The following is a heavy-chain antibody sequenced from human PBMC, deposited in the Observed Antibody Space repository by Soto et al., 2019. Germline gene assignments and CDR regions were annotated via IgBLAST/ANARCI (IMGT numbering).Heavy chain of an antibody. V-gene: IGHV3-33*01. CDR1: GFTFSSYG. Sequence: QVQLVESGGGVVQPGRSLRLSCAASGFTFSSYGMHWVRQAPGKGLEWAAVIWYDGSNKYYADSVKGRFTISRDNSKNTLYLQMNSLRAEDTAVYYCVRDKGRDIVVVVVARGAFDIWGQGTMVTVSS. CDR2: IWYDGSNK. J-gene: IGHJ3*02. CDR3: VRDKGRDIVVVVVARGAFDI. D-gene: IGHD2-15*01.